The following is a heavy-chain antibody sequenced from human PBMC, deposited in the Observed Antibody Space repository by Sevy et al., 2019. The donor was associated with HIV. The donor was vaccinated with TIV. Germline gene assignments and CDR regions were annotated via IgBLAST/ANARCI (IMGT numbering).Heavy chain of an antibody. CDR3: AREVGGFNWGPYYFDS. D-gene: IGHD3-16*01. CDR2: IKQDESET. Sequence: GGSLRLSCEASGFTFTDYWMSWVRQTPERGLEWVATIKQDESETYYVDSVKGRFAISRDNCKNSVSLQMNGLRVEDTALYYCAREVGGFNWGPYYFDSWGQGTLVTVSS. V-gene: IGHV3-7*01. CDR1: GFTFTDYW. J-gene: IGHJ4*02.